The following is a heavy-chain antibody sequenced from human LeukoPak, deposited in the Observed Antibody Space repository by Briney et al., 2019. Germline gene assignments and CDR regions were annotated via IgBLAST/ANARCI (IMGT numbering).Heavy chain of an antibody. CDR2: IIPIFGTA. CDR1: GGTFSSYA. D-gene: IGHD1-1*01. J-gene: IGHJ4*02. CDR3: ARAGRGTAASDY. V-gene: IGHV1-69*06. Sequence: ASVTVSCKASGGTFSSYAISWVRQAPGQGLEWMGGIIPIFGTANYAQKFQGRVTITADKSTSTAYMELSSLRSEDTAVYYCARAGRGTAASDYWGQGTLVTVSS.